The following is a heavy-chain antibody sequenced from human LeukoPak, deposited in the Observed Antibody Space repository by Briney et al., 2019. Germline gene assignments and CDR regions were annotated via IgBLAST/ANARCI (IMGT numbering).Heavy chain of an antibody. CDR2: IYTSGST. CDR1: GGSISSYY. V-gene: IGHV4-4*07. CDR3: ARGGGSSGWSLFDY. Sequence: ETLSLTCTVSGGSISSYYWSWIRQPAGKGLEWIGRIYTSGSTNYNPSLKSRVTMSVDTSKNQFSLKLSSVTAADTAVYYRARGGGSSGWSLFDYWGQGTLVTVSS. D-gene: IGHD6-19*01. J-gene: IGHJ4*02.